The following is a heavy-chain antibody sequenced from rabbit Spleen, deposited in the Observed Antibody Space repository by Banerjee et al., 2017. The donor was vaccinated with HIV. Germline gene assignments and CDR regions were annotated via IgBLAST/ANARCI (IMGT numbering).Heavy chain of an antibody. CDR2: IAGSSSDFT. CDR3: ARGAYDSTTDYYVSHFNL. D-gene: IGHD1-1*01. CDR1: GFSFEGGYV. Sequence: EQLEESGGGLVQPEGSLTLTCTASGFSFEGGYVMCWVRQAPGKGLERISCIAGSSSDFTYSATWAKGRFTISKTSSTTVTLQMISLTVADTATYFCARGAYDSTTDYYVSHFNLWGQGTLVTV. J-gene: IGHJ4*01. V-gene: IGHV1S45*01.